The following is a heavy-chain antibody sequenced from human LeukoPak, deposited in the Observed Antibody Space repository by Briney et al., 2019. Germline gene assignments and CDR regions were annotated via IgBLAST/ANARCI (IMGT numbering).Heavy chain of an antibody. V-gene: IGHV3-23*01. D-gene: IGHD1-1*01. CDR1: GFTFTSYV. J-gene: IGHJ4*02. Sequence: GGSLRLSCAASGFTFTSYVMSWVRQAPGKGLEWVSAISGGGVSTYYADSVKGRFTISRDNSKNTLHLQMNSLRADDTAIYYCAKPSFNNSPFDYWSQGTLVTVSS. CDR3: AKPSFNNSPFDY. CDR2: ISGGGVST.